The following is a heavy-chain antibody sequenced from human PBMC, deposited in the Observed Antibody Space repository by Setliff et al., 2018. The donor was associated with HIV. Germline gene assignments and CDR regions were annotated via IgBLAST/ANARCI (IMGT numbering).Heavy chain of an antibody. Sequence: SETLSLTCTVSSGSISGDNWWSWVRQPPGKGLEWIGEIYHRGSTNYNPSLKSRVTISVDTSKNQISLRLDSVTAADTAVYYCARVVVGASDYGDSRLGWFDPWGQGTLVTVSS. D-gene: IGHD4-17*01. V-gene: IGHV4-4*02. CDR2: IYHRGST. CDR3: ARVVVGASDYGDSRLGWFDP. J-gene: IGHJ5*02. CDR1: SGSISGDNW.